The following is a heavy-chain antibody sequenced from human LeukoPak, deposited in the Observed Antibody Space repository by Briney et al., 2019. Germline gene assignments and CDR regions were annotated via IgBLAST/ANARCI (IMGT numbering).Heavy chain of an antibody. V-gene: IGHV4-30-4*01. Sequence: PSETLSLTCTVSGASIRSGDYYWSWIRQPPGKGLEWIGYIYDSGSTYYNPSLKSRITISVDASENRFSLKLSSVTATDTAVYYCARDCSGGSCYGAFDIWGQGTMVTVSS. CDR1: GASIRSGDYY. D-gene: IGHD2-15*01. CDR2: IYDSGST. CDR3: ARDCSGGSCYGAFDI. J-gene: IGHJ3*02.